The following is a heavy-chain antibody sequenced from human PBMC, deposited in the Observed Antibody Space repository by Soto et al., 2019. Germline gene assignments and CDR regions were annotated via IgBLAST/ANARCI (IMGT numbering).Heavy chain of an antibody. CDR3: ARRILATGTFDS. CDR1: GASLISYY. V-gene: IGHV4-59*08. D-gene: IGHD5-12*01. CDR2: IYYAGTT. J-gene: IGHJ4*02. Sequence: QVRLQESGPGLVKPSETLSLTCSVSGASLISYYWSWIRQPPGRGLEWIGFIYYAGTTKYNPSLDSRVNISVDTSKKQSSLKVTSVTAADTAVYYCARRILATGTFDSWGQGTLVTFSS.